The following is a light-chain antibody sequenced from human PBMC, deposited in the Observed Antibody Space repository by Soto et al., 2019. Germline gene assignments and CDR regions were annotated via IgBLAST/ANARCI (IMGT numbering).Light chain of an antibody. V-gene: IGLV1-40*01. CDR2: GNS. Sequence: QSVLTQPPSVSGGPGQRVTISCTGSSSNIGAGYDVHWYQQLPGKAPKLLIYGNSYRPSGVPDRFSGSKSGTSASLAITGLQADDEAEYYSHHRDSRPRRGFGPGSTLTVL. J-gene: IGLJ1*01. CDR1: SSNIGAGYD. CDR3: HHRDSRPRRG.